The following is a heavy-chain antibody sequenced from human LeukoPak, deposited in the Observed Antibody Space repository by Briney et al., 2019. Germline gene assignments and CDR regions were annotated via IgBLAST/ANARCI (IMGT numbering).Heavy chain of an antibody. J-gene: IGHJ4*02. Sequence: TASETLSLTCTVSGGSISSYYWTWIRQPPGKGLEWIGYIYYSGTTNYTPSLRSRVTISVDTAKNQLSPKLSSVTAADTAVYYCARIVPYNYGYVDHWGQGTLVTVSS. D-gene: IGHD5-18*01. V-gene: IGHV4-59*01. CDR1: GGSISSYY. CDR2: IYYSGTT. CDR3: ARIVPYNYGYVDH.